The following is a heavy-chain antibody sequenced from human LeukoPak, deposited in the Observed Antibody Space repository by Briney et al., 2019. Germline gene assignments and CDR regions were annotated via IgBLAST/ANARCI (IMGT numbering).Heavy chain of an antibody. CDR2: ITSSGRYI. CDR1: GLTCLSYG. J-gene: IGHJ3*02. Sequence: VGSLRLSCAASGLTCLSYGMICVRKAPGKGLEWVSSITSSGRYIFYADSVKGRFTISRDNAKNSLYLQMNSLRAEDTAVYYCARPQDGIWGQGTMVTVSS. CDR3: ARPQDGI. V-gene: IGHV3-21*01.